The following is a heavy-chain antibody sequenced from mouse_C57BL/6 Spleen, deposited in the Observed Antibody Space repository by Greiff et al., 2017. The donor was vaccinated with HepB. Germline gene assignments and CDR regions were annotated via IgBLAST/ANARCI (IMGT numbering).Heavy chain of an antibody. Sequence: VHVKQSGTVLARPGASVKMSCKTSGYTFTSYWMHWVKQRPGQGLEWIGAIYPGNSDTSYNQKFKGKAKLTAVTSASTAYMELSSLTNEDSAVYYCTLYDYDAYWGQGTLVTVSA. D-gene: IGHD2-4*01. CDR2: IYPGNSDT. CDR3: TLYDYDAY. V-gene: IGHV1-5*01. CDR1: GYTFTSYW. J-gene: IGHJ3*01.